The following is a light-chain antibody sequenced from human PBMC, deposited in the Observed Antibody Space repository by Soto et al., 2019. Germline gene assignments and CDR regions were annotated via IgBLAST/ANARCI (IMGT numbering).Light chain of an antibody. Sequence: EIVLTQSPGTLSLSPGERATLSCRASQSISRNYLAWFQQKPGRAPRLLISGASNRATGIPDRFSGRGSGTDFTLTISRLEPEDFAVYFCQQYASSPLTFGGGTKVEIK. CDR3: QQYASSPLT. CDR2: GAS. J-gene: IGKJ4*01. CDR1: QSISRNY. V-gene: IGKV3-20*01.